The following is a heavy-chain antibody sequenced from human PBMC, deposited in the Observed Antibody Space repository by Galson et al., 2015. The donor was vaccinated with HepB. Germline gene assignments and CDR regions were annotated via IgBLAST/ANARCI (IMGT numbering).Heavy chain of an antibody. J-gene: IGHJ6*02. V-gene: IGHV3-64*01. CDR1: GFTFSSFS. CDR2: ISPDGVGS. CDR3: ARDDYKPNHYYNGMDV. D-gene: IGHD4-11*01. Sequence: SLRLSCAASGFTFSSFSMHWVRQAPGKGLEYVSTISPDGVGSYYTNSVKGRFTVSRDNSKNTLYLQMGSLRAEDLAVYYCARDDYKPNHYYNGMDVWGQGTPVTVSS.